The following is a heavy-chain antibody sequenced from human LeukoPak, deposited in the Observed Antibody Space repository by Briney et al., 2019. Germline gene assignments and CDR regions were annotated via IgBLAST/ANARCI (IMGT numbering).Heavy chain of an antibody. Sequence: GGSLRLSCIASGFTFSSYPMSWVRQAPGKGLEWVSAISGSGGSTYYADSVKGRFTISRDDSKNTLYLQMNSLRAEDTAVYYCAKYGDYVFMFDPWGQGTLVTVSS. D-gene: IGHD4-17*01. CDR1: GFTFSSYP. J-gene: IGHJ5*02. V-gene: IGHV3-23*01. CDR2: ISGSGGST. CDR3: AKYGDYVFMFDP.